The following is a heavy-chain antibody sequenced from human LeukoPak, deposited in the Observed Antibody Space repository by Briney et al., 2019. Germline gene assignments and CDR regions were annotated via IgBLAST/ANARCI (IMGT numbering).Heavy chain of an antibody. J-gene: IGHJ3*02. V-gene: IGHV4-38-2*01. CDR2: IFHSGTT. CDR3: ASRYCSSISGPSVGAFDI. CDR1: DYSISSTSF. D-gene: IGHD2-2*01. Sequence: PSETLSLTCAVSDYSISSTSFWGWIRQPPGKGLEWIGSIFHSGTTYYNPSLQSRVTISVDTSENQFSLRLSSVTAADTAVYYCASRYCSSISGPSVGAFDIWGQGTMVTVSS.